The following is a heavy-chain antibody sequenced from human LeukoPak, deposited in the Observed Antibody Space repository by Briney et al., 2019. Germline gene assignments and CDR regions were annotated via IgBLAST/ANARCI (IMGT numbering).Heavy chain of an antibody. CDR3: AKGISSWRYYYYGMDA. CDR2: IRYDGSNK. J-gene: IGHJ6*02. D-gene: IGHD6-13*01. V-gene: IGHV3-30*02. Sequence: PGGSLRLSCAASGFTFSSYGMHWVRQAPGKGLEWVAFIRYDGSNKYYADSVKGRFTISRDISKNTLSLQMNSLRAEDTAVYYCAKGISSWRYYYYGMDAWGQGTTVTVSS. CDR1: GFTFSSYG.